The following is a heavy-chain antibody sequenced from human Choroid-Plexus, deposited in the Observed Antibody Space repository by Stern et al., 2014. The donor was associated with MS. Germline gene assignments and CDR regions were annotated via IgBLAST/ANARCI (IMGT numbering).Heavy chain of an antibody. D-gene: IGHD2/OR15-2a*01. J-gene: IGHJ5*02. CDR2: VAYDGSNK. V-gene: IGHV3-30*18. CDR3: AKDRQYLTYFFDH. CDR1: GFTFGSCA. Sequence: EQLVESGGGVVQPGRPLRLSCVAPGFTFGSCAMHWVRQAPGKGLVWVAGVAYDGSNKYYADSVKGRFTISRDNSQNTLYMQMSSLRPEDTAVYYCAKDRQYLTYFFDHWGQGSLVTVSS.